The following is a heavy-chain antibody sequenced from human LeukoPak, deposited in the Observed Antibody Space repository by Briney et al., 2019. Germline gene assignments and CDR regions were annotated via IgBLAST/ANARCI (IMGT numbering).Heavy chain of an antibody. V-gene: IGHV3-21*04. Sequence: GGSLRLSCAASGFTFSIYSMNWVRQAPGKGLEWVSSITSSGSYIYYADSVKGRFAISRDNSKITLYLQMNSLRAEDTAVYYCAKDVYGDYGGLDYWGQGTLVTVSS. CDR1: GFTFSIYS. CDR2: ITSSGSYI. D-gene: IGHD4-17*01. CDR3: AKDVYGDYGGLDY. J-gene: IGHJ4*02.